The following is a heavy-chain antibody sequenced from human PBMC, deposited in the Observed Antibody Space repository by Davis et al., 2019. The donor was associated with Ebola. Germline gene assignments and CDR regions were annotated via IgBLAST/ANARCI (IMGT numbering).Heavy chain of an antibody. CDR1: GVSVGQYY. J-gene: IGHJ4*01. V-gene: IGHV4-59*02. CDR2: IYKTGAT. CDR3: ARGPFYSDKSGLTV. D-gene: IGHD3-22*01. Sequence: PSETLSLTCSVSGVSVGQYYWSWVRQPPGKGLEWIACIYKTGATSYNPPPKSRAFISLDVSKNEVSLRLTSVTAADTAFDYCARGPFYSDKSGLTVWGHGTLVTVSS.